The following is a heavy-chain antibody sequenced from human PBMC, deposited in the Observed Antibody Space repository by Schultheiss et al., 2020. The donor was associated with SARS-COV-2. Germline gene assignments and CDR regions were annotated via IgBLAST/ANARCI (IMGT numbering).Heavy chain of an antibody. D-gene: IGHD5-18*01. V-gene: IGHV3-33*06. CDR2: IWYDGSNK. CDR3: AKNLPGYSYGGLGYYYYGMDV. J-gene: IGHJ6*02. CDR1: GFTVSSNY. Sequence: GGSLRLSCAASGFTVSSNYMSWVRQAPGKGLEWVAVIWYDGSNKYYADSVKGRFTISRDNSKNTLYLQMNSLRAEDTAVYYCAKNLPGYSYGGLGYYYYGMDVWGQGTTVTVSS.